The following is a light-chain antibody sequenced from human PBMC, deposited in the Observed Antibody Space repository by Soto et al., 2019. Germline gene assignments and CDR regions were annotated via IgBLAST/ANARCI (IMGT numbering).Light chain of an antibody. Sequence: DIKLTQSPFFLSASVGDRVTITCRASQGIRSYLAWYQQRPGKAPELLIYGASTLRTGVASRFSGSGSGTEFTLTISSLQPEDLATYFCQQLNIFPPLFTFGPGTKVDIK. J-gene: IGKJ3*01. CDR1: QGIRSY. V-gene: IGKV1-9*01. CDR2: GAS. CDR3: QQLNIFPPLFT.